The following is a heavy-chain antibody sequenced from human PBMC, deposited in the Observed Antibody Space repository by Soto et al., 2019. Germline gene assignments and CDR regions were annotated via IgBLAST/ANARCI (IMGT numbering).Heavy chain of an antibody. V-gene: IGHV3-11*01. CDR1: VFTLSNYY. CDR3: AGESANWNNGFDP. J-gene: IGHJ5*02. CDR2: ITRSGSTI. Sequence: PWGSLRISCASSVFTLSNYYMRWIRQAPGKGLDWTQLITRSGSTIYYADSVNDRFTISMDNAKNSLYLQMNSLRAEDTSVYYRAGESANWNNGFDPWGQGTMVTVSS. D-gene: IGHD1-1*01.